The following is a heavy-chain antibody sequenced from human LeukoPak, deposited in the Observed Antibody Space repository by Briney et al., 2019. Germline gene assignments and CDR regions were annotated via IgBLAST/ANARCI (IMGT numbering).Heavy chain of an antibody. Sequence: ASVQVSCQASGYTFTSYYMHWVRQAPGQGLEWMGIINPSGGSTSYAQKFQGRVTMARDTSTSTVYMELSSLRSEDTAVYYCARASVITMIVVGAFDIWGQGTMVTVSS. CDR1: GYTFTSYY. CDR3: ARASVITMIVVGAFDI. D-gene: IGHD3-22*01. CDR2: INPSGGST. V-gene: IGHV1-46*01. J-gene: IGHJ3*02.